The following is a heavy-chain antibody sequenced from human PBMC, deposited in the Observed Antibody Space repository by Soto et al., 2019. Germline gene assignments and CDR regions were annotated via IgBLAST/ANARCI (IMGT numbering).Heavy chain of an antibody. J-gene: IGHJ4*03. V-gene: IGHV1-69*13. Sequence: VASVKVSCKASGGTFSSYAISWVRQAPGQGLEWMGGIIPIFGTANYAQKCQGRVTITADESTSTAYVELSSLRSEDTAVYYCASHYDSSGYYYSHYGYCGSGPLVTVSS. CDR1: GGTFSSYA. D-gene: IGHD3-22*01. CDR2: IIPIFGTA. CDR3: ASHYDSSGYYYSHYGY.